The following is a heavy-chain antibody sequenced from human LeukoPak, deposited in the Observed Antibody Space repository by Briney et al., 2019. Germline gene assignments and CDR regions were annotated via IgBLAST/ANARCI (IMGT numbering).Heavy chain of an antibody. D-gene: IGHD2-21*02. CDR1: GYTLTELS. CDR3: ATGDCGGDCYSFDY. Sequence: GASVKVSCKVSGYTLTELSMHWVRQAPGKGLEWMGGFDPEDGETIYAQKFQGRVTMTEDTSTDTAYMELGSLRSEDTAVYYCATGDCGGDCYSFDYWGQGTLVTVSS. J-gene: IGHJ4*02. CDR2: FDPEDGET. V-gene: IGHV1-24*01.